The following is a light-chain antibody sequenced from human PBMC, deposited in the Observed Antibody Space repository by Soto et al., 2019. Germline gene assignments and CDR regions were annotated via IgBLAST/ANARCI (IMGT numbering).Light chain of an antibody. V-gene: IGLV1-47*01. CDR3: ASWDDSLTGQV. Sequence: QSELTQPPSASGTPGQWVTISCSGSSSNIGSNYVYWYQQLPGAAPKLLIFRNYERPSGVPDRFSGSKSGTSASLAISGLRSEDEADYYCASWDDSLTGQVFGAGTKLTVL. CDR2: RNY. CDR1: SSNIGSNY. J-gene: IGLJ2*01.